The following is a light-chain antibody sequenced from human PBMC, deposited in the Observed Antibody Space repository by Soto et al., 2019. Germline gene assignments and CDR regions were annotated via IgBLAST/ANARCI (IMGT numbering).Light chain of an antibody. V-gene: IGLV2-14*01. J-gene: IGLJ3*02. Sequence: QSALTQHASVSGSPGQSITISCTGTYTDVGGYNRVSWYQHHAGKGPKMLIFDVDNRPSGISDRFSGSKSGDTASLTISDLQAEDEADYYCVSYIESSLTHWVFGGGTKLTVL. CDR1: YTDVGGYNR. CDR2: DVD. CDR3: VSYIESSLTHWV.